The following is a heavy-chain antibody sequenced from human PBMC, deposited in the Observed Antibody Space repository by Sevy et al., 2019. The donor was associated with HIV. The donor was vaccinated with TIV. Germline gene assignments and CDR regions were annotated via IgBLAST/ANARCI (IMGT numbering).Heavy chain of an antibody. V-gene: IGHV3-23*01. CDR2: ISYSGSTT. CDR1: GFTFNTYA. J-gene: IGHJ4*02. Sequence: GGSLRLSCAASGFTFNTYAMTWVRQAPGKGLEWVSAISYSGSTTNYADSVKGRFTISRDNSKNTLYLQMNSLRAEDRAVYYCAKDRVSGSYYSGDFDYWGQGTLVTVSS. CDR3: AKDRVSGSYYSGDFDY. D-gene: IGHD3-10*01.